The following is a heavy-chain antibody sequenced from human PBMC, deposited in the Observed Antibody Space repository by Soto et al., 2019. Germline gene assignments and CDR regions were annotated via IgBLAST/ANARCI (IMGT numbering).Heavy chain of an antibody. D-gene: IGHD5-18*01. Sequence: SETLSLTCGVFSGSLTDHYWTWIRQTPGKGLEWIGEINHSGITDYNPSLKSRVTLSLDTSKNQFSLKVTALTAADTAVYYCARGKPSGYRFGPRNFSPCATDVWDPATSVSVSS. V-gene: IGHV4-34*01. CDR1: SGSLTDHY. CDR3: ARGKPSGYRFGPRNFSPCATDV. J-gene: IGHJ6*02. CDR2: INHSGIT.